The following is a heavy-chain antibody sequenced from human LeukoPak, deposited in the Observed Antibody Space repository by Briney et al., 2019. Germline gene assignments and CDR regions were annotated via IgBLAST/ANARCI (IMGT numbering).Heavy chain of an antibody. CDR1: GGSFSGYY. CDR3: AISHGSGSSV. CDR2: INHSGST. J-gene: IGHJ4*02. V-gene: IGHV4-34*01. Sequence: SETLSLTCAVYGGSFSGYYWSWIRQPPGKGLEWTGEINHSGSTNYNPSLKSRVTISVDTSKNQFSLKLSSVTAADTAVYYCAISHGSGSSVWGQGTLVTVSS. D-gene: IGHD3-10*01.